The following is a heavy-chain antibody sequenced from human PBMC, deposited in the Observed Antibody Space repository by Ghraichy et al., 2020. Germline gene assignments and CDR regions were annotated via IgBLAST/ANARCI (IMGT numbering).Heavy chain of an antibody. CDR2: IYYSGST. V-gene: IGHV4-59*01. Sequence: SETLSLTCTVSGGSISSYYWSWIRQPPGKRLEWIGYIYYSGSTNYNPSLKSRVPISVDTSKNQFSLKLSSVTAADTVVYYCARVLGAATSYYYYYMDVWGKGTTVTVSS. CDR3: ARVLGAATSYYYYYMDV. J-gene: IGHJ6*03. D-gene: IGHD2-15*01. CDR1: GGSISSYY.